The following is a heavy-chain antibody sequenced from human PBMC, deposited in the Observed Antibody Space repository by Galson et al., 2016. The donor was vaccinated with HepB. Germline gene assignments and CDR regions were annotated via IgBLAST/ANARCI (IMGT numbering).Heavy chain of an antibody. V-gene: IGHV3-23*01. J-gene: IGHJ6*02. CDR1: GFTFSDYD. D-gene: IGHD1-1*01. Sequence: SLRLSCAASGFTFSDYDMSWVRQAPGKGLEWVSAISGSGTNTYCADSVKGRFTISRDPSNTVYLQMNSLRAEDTALYYCARDRAMYNWNKAYYYYGMDVWGQGTTVTVSS. CDR2: ISGSGTNT. CDR3: ARDRAMYNWNKAYYYYGMDV.